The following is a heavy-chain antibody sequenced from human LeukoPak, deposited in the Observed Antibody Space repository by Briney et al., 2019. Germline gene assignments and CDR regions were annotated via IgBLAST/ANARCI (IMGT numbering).Heavy chain of an antibody. CDR2: ITSSNYI. V-gene: IGHV3-21*01. Sequence: GGSLRLSCTASGFTFSRYSLNWVRQAPGKGLEWVSSITSSNYIYYADSVKGRFTISRDNAKNSLYPQMSSLRAEDTAVYYCARVSCSGGSCLDYWGQGTLVTVSS. J-gene: IGHJ4*02. D-gene: IGHD2-15*01. CDR1: GFTFSRYS. CDR3: ARVSCSGGSCLDY.